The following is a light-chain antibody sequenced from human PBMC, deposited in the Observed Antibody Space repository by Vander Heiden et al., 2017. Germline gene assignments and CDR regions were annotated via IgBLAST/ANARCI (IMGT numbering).Light chain of an antibody. Sequence: DIQMTQSPSTLSASVGDRVTITCRASQSVSNWLAWYQQKPGRAPKLLIYEACSLESGVPSRCSGSGSGTESTLTISSLQPDDFATYYCQQCNDYPYTFGQGTTLEIK. J-gene: IGKJ2*01. CDR3: QQCNDYPYT. CDR1: QSVSNW. CDR2: EAC. V-gene: IGKV1-5*03.